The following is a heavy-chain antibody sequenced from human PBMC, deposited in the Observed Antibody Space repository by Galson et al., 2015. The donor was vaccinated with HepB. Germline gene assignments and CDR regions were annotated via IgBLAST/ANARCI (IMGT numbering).Heavy chain of an antibody. CDR2: ITPLFGTA. V-gene: IGHV1-69*13. CDR3: GREGRAAAANPVDY. J-gene: IGHJ4*02. D-gene: IGHD6-13*01. CDR1: GGTFSRYT. Sequence: SVKVSCKASGGTFSRYTFSWVRQAPGQGLEWMGGITPLFGTAKYAQKFQGRVTITADESTSRVYMDLSNLRPEDTAVYYCGREGRAAAANPVDYWGQGTLVTASS.